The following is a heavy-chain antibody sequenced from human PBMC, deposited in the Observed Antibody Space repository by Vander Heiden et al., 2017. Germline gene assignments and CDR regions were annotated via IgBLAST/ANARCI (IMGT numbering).Heavy chain of an antibody. J-gene: IGHJ6*02. CDR3: ARGWELHYYYYGMDV. CDR1: GGSFSGYY. V-gene: IGHV4-34*01. Sequence: QVQLQQWGAGLLKPSETLSLTCAVYGGSFSGYYWSWIRQPPGKGLGWIGEINHSGSTNYNPSLKSRVTISVDTSKNQFSLKLSSVTAADTAVYYCARGWELHYYYYGMDVWGQGTTVTVSS. CDR2: INHSGST. D-gene: IGHD1-26*01.